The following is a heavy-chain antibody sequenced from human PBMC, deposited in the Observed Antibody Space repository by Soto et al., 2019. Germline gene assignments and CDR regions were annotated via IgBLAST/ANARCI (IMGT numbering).Heavy chain of an antibody. D-gene: IGHD2-15*01. V-gene: IGHV1-46*03. CDR2: INPSGGST. J-gene: IGHJ3*02. CDR1: GYTFTSYY. Sequence: QVQLVQSGAEVKKPGASVKVSCKASGYTFTSYYMHWVRQAPGQGLEWMGIINPSGGSTSYAQKFQGRVTMTRDTSTSTGYMELSNLRSEDTAVYYCARAGGPCSGGSCYANAFDIWGQGTMVTVSS. CDR3: ARAGGPCSGGSCYANAFDI.